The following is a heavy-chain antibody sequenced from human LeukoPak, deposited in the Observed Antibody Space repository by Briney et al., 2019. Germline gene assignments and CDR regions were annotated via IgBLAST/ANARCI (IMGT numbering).Heavy chain of an antibody. CDR3: SRGTLDYYYYGMDV. J-gene: IGHJ6*02. V-gene: IGHV4-59*12. CDR2: VYYSGSA. CDR1: GGSIRNYY. Sequence: SSETLSLTCSVSGGSIRNYYWSRIRQPPGKGLEWIGHVYYSGSANYNPSLKSRVIISVDTSKDQFSLNLSSVTAADTAVYYCSRGTLDYYYYGMDVWGRGTTVTVSS.